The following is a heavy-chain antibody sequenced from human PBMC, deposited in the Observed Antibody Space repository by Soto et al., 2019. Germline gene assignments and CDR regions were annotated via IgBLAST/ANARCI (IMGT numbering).Heavy chain of an antibody. V-gene: IGHV1-2*04. Sequence: ASVKVSCKASGYTFTGYHMHWVRQAPGQGLEWMGWINPDSGGTNYAQKFQGWVTMTRDTSISTAYMELSRLKSDDTAVYYCAASGVSGNGGFDYWGQGTLVTVSP. CDR3: AASGVSGNGGFDY. J-gene: IGHJ4*02. D-gene: IGHD1-1*01. CDR2: INPDSGGT. CDR1: GYTFTGYH.